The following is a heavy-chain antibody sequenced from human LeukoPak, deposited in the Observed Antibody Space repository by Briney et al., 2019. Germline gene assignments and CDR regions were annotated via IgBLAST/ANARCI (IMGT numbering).Heavy chain of an antibody. CDR1: AFTFTSQA. CDR2: ISGSGGST. Sequence: GGSLRLSCAAYAFTFTSQAMSCVRQVPGKGMEWVSAISGSGGSTYYADSVEGRFTISRDNSKNTLYLQMNSLRAEDTAVYYCAKDLLDIVVVVAATDYYYGMDVWGQGTTVTVSS. CDR3: AKDLLDIVVVVAATDYYYGMDV. J-gene: IGHJ6*02. D-gene: IGHD2-15*01. V-gene: IGHV3-23*01.